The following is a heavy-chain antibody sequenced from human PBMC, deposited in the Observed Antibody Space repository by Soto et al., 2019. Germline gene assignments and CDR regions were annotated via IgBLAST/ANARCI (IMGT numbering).Heavy chain of an antibody. D-gene: IGHD3-3*01. Sequence: EVQLLESGGGLVQPGGSLRLSCAASGFTFSSSPMSWVRQAPGKGLDWVSAINCCGGSTFYADSVKGRFTISRDDSKNTLYLQMNSLRAEDTAVYYCAKTHYDLLDYWGQGTLVTDSS. CDR1: GFTFSSSP. CDR2: INCCGGST. CDR3: AKTHYDLLDY. V-gene: IGHV3-23*01. J-gene: IGHJ4*02.